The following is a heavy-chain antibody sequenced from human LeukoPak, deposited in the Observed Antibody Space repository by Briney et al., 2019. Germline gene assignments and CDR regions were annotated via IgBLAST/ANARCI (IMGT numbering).Heavy chain of an antibody. CDR3: ARNLHYYDASGPNDAFAI. V-gene: IGHV1-18*01. Sequence: ASVMVSCKASGYTFSTYGISWVRQAPGQGLEWMGWISIYNGNTNYAQKLQGRVTMTTDTSTSTAYMELGSLRSDDTAVYYCARNLHYYDASGPNDAFAIWGQGTMVIVSS. J-gene: IGHJ3*02. CDR2: ISIYNGNT. CDR1: GYTFSTYG. D-gene: IGHD3-22*01.